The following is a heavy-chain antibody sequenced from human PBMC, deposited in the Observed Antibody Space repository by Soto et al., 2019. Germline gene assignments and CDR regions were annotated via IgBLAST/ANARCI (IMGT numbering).Heavy chain of an antibody. CDR3: VTLETRSSCSYTSCYDY. CDR2: INGSGYST. CDR1: GLTFKNYA. V-gene: IGHV3-23*01. J-gene: IGHJ4*03. D-gene: IGHD2-15*01. Sequence: GGSLRLSCAASGLTFKNYAMNWVRQAPGKGLEWVSAINGSGYSTYYADSMKGRFTISRDNSRNTVYLQMNSLRVEDTAVYYCVTLETRSSCSYTSCYDYWGQGTLVTVSS.